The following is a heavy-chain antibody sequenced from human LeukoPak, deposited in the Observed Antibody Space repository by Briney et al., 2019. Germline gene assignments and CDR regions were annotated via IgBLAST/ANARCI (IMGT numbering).Heavy chain of an antibody. CDR2: IKQDGSEK. Sequence: PGGSLRLSCAASGFTFSSYWMSWVRQAPGKGLEWVANIKQDGSEKYYVDSVKGRFTISRDNAKNSLYLQMNSLRAEDTAVYYCASGLCSGGSCYSLRFDYWGQGTLVTVSS. CDR3: ASGLCSGGSCYSLRFDY. D-gene: IGHD2-15*01. V-gene: IGHV3-7*03. J-gene: IGHJ4*02. CDR1: GFTFSSYW.